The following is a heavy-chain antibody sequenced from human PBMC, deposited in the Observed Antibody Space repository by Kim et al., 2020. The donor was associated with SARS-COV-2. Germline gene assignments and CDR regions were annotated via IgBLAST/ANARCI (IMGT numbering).Heavy chain of an antibody. Sequence: GGSLRLSCAASGFTFSTYAMSWVRQAPGKGLEWVAAVSGSGGSTNYGDSVKGRVTISRDNSKNTLYLQMNSLRAEDKVVYYCAKHTHLEADSTLDNWGQG. CDR2: VSGSGGST. J-gene: IGHJ4*02. V-gene: IGHV3-23*01. CDR1: GFTFSTYA. CDR3: AKHTHLEADSTLDN.